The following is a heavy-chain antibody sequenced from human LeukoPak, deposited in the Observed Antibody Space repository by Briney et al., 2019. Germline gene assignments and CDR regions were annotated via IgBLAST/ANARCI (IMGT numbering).Heavy chain of an antibody. CDR3: ARVYYSSSYDYWYFDL. V-gene: IGHV1-18*01. D-gene: IGHD6-13*01. Sequence: ASVKVSCKASGYTFTSYGISWVRQAPGQGLEWMGWISSNNGNTNYAQKLQGRVTMTTDTSTSTAYMELRSLRSDDTAVYYCARVYYSSSYDYWYFDLWGRGTLVTVSS. J-gene: IGHJ2*01. CDR2: ISSNNGNT. CDR1: GYTFTSYG.